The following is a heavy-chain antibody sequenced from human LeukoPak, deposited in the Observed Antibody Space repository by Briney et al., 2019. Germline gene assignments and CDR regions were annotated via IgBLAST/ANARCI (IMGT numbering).Heavy chain of an antibody. V-gene: IGHV1-18*01. CDR1: GYTFTSYG. CDR3: ARVGSYYDFWSGPTPIDY. Sequence: ASVKVSCKASGYTFTSYGISWLRQAPGQGLEWMGWISAYNGNTNYAQKLQGRVTMTTDTSTSTAYMELRSLRSDDTAVYYCARVGSYYDFWSGPTPIDYWGQGTLVTVSS. J-gene: IGHJ4*02. CDR2: ISAYNGNT. D-gene: IGHD3-3*01.